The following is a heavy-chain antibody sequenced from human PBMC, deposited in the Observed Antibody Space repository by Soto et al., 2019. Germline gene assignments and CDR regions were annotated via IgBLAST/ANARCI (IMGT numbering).Heavy chain of an antibody. V-gene: IGHV3-53*01. D-gene: IGHD4-17*01. CDR1: GFTVSSNY. CDR2: IYSGGST. Sequence: GGSLRLSCAASGFTVSSNYMSWVRQAPGKGLEWVSVIYSGGSTYYADSVKGRFTISRDNSKNTLYLQMNSLRAEDTAVYYCARARTTCGYYYGMDVWGQGTTVTVSS. J-gene: IGHJ6*02. CDR3: ARARTTCGYYYGMDV.